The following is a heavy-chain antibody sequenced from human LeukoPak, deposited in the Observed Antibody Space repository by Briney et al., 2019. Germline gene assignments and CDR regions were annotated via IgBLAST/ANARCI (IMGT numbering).Heavy chain of an antibody. CDR1: GGSISSSSYY. CDR2: IYYSGST. D-gene: IGHD6-13*01. V-gene: IGHV4-39*01. Sequence: PSETLSLTCTVSGGSISSSSYYWGWIRQPPGKGLEWIGSIYYSGSTYYNPSLKSRVTISVDTSKNQFSLKLSSVTAADTAVYYCARHSDEQPAAGPYFDYWGQGTLVTVSS. J-gene: IGHJ4*02. CDR3: ARHSDEQPAAGPYFDY.